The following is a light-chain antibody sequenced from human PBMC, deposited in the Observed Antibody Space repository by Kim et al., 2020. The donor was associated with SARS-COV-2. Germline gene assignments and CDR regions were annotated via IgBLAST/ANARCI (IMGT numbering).Light chain of an antibody. V-gene: IGLV6-57*02. J-gene: IGLJ2*01. CDR1: SGSIASTY. CDR3: QSYAGTSVV. CDR2: EDN. Sequence: GKTVTISGTGSSGSIASTYVQWYQQRPGSVPTIVIYEDNQRPSGVPDRFSGSLDSSSNSAFLTISGLKTEDEADYYCQSYAGTSVVFGGGTQLTVL.